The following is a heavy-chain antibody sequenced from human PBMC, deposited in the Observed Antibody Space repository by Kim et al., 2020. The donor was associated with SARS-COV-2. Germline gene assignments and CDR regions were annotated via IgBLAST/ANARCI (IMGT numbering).Heavy chain of an antibody. CDR1: GGSISSGGYY. CDR2: IYYSGST. V-gene: IGHV4-31*03. CDR3: ARCMVRGVIGYYYGMDV. D-gene: IGHD3-10*01. Sequence: SETLSLTCTVSGGSISSGGYYWSWIRQHPGKGLEWIGYIYYSGSTYYNPSLKSRVTISVDTSKNQFSLKLSSVTAADTAVYYCARCMVRGVIGYYYGMDVWGQGTTVTVSS. J-gene: IGHJ6*02.